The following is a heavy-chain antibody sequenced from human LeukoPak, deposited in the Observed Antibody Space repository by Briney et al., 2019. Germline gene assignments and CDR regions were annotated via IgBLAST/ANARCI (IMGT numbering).Heavy chain of an antibody. CDR2: IYYSGIT. CDR1: GGSFSGYY. CDR3: SRRDCSQGSCLYWYFDL. Sequence: SEILSLTCAVYGGSFSGYYWSWIRQPPGRGLEWIGSIYYSGITYYNPSLKSRVTISVDTSKNQFSLRLSSVTAADTAVYFCSRRDCSQGSCLYWYFDLWGRGTLLTVSS. V-gene: IGHV4-34*01. J-gene: IGHJ2*01. D-gene: IGHD2-15*01.